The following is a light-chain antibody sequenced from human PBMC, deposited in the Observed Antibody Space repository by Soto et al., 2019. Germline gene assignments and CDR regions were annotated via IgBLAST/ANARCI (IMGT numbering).Light chain of an antibody. V-gene: IGLV2-8*01. Sequence: QSALTQPPSASGSPGQSVTISCTGTSSDVGLYNYVSWYQQHPGKAPKLIIYDVNKRPSGVPDRFSGSKSGNTASLTVSGLQAEDEADYYCSSFAGTTSVFGGGTKLTVL. J-gene: IGLJ3*02. CDR1: SSDVGLYNY. CDR3: SSFAGTTSV. CDR2: DVN.